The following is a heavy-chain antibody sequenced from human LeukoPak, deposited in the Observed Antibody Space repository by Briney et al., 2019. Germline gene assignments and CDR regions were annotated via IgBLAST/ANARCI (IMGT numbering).Heavy chain of an antibody. D-gene: IGHD5-18*01. Sequence: GGSLRLSCAASGFTFSSYAMHWVRQAPGKGLEWVAVISYDGSDKYYADSVKGRFTISRDNSKNTLYLQMNSLRAEDTAVYYCARRATTERGHSYGLDYWGQGTLVTVSS. CDR1: GFTFSSYA. CDR2: ISYDGSDK. V-gene: IGHV3-30*04. CDR3: ARRATTERGHSYGLDY. J-gene: IGHJ4*02.